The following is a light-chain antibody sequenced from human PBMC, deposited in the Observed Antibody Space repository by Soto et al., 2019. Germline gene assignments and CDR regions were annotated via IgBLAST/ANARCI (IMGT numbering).Light chain of an antibody. CDR1: QSVSSD. CDR2: GAS. V-gene: IGKV3-15*01. CDR3: LQYNDWPPKQYT. Sequence: EIVMTQSPATLSVSPGERVTLSCRASQSVSSDLVWYQHKPGQAPRLLIYGASTRATGTPARFSGSGSGTEFSLSISSLQSEDFAVYYCLQYNDWPPKQYTFGQGTKLEIK. J-gene: IGKJ2*01.